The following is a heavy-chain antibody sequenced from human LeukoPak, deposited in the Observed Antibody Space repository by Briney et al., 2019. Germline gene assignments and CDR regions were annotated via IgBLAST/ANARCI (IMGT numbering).Heavy chain of an antibody. V-gene: IGHV4-39*07. CDR3: ARRMGSSGSFYDASDI. Sequence: PSETLSLTCTVSGGSISSSSYYWGWIRQPPGKGLEWIGSIYYSGSTYYNPSLKSRVTISVDTSKNQFSLKLRSVTAADTAVYYCARRMGSSGSFYDASDIWGQGTMVTVSS. CDR1: GGSISSSSYY. CDR2: IYYSGST. J-gene: IGHJ3*02. D-gene: IGHD3-10*01.